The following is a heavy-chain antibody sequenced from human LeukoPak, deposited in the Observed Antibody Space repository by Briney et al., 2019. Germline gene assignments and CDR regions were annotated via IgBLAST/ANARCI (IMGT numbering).Heavy chain of an antibody. J-gene: IGHJ4*02. CDR3: AKLSSVRDY. Sequence: GGSLRLSCAASGFTFSSYSMNWVRQAPGQGLEWVSYISISSGTIDYADSVKGRFTISRDNSKNTLYLQMNSLRAEDTAVYYCAKLSSVRDYWGQGTLVTVSS. V-gene: IGHV3-48*01. CDR2: ISISSGTI. D-gene: IGHD3-10*02. CDR1: GFTFSSYS.